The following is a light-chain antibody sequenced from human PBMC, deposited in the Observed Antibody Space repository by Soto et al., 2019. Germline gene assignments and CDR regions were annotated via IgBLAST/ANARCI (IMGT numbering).Light chain of an antibody. CDR3: QHYKSYSEA. Sequence: DIQMTQSPSTLSGSVGDRVTITCRASQTISSWLAWYQQKPGKAPKLLIYKASTLKSGDPSSVSGSGSGTKFTLTISSLQPDDFATYCCQHYKSYSEAFGQWTKVELK. CDR1: QTISSW. V-gene: IGKV1-5*03. CDR2: KAS. J-gene: IGKJ1*01.